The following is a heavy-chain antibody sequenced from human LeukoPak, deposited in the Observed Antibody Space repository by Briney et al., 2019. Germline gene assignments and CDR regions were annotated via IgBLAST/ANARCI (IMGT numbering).Heavy chain of an antibody. Sequence: GGSLRLSCAASGFTFSSYAMSWVRQAPGKGLEWVSTINSSGGSSDYADSVKGRFTISRDNSKNTLYLQMNSLRAEDTAVYYCAREELGSSLGFDPWGQGTLVTVSS. CDR3: AREELGSSLGFDP. V-gene: IGHV3-23*01. J-gene: IGHJ5*02. CDR2: INSSGGSS. CDR1: GFTFSSYA. D-gene: IGHD3-16*01.